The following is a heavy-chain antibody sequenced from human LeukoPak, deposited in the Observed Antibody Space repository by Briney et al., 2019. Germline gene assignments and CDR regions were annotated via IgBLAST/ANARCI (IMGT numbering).Heavy chain of an antibody. CDR1: GFTFSSYW. J-gene: IGHJ4*02. CDR2: ISSSSSYI. D-gene: IGHD6-13*01. Sequence: GGSLRLSCAASGFTFSSYWMSWVRQAPGKGLEWVSSISSSSSYIYYADSVKGRFTISRDNAKNSLYLQMNSLRAEDTAVYYCARDSGFIAAAGGDYWGQGTLVTVSS. V-gene: IGHV3-21*01. CDR3: ARDSGFIAAAGGDY.